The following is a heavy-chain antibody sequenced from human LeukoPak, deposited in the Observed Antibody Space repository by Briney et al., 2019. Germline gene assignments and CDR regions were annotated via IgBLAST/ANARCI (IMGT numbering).Heavy chain of an antibody. V-gene: IGHV3-48*03. D-gene: IGHD3-10*01. CDR3: ASNYFGSGSMKGDFYYMDV. Sequence: GGSLRLSCAASGFTFSSYEMNWVRQAPGQGPEWVSYISSGGLTIYYADSVKGRFTISRDNAKNSLYLQMNSLRAEDAGVYYCASNYFGSGSMKGDFYYMDVWGKGTTVTISS. J-gene: IGHJ6*03. CDR2: ISSGGLTI. CDR1: GFTFSSYE.